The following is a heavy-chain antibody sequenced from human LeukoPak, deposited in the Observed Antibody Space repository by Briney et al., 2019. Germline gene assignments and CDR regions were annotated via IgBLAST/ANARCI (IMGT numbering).Heavy chain of an antibody. CDR3: ARHDDFLSPYDY. J-gene: IGHJ4*02. CDR2: ISHTGSV. D-gene: IGHD3-3*01. V-gene: IGHV4-4*02. Sequence: KPSETLSLTCAVSGVSINSDYRWTWVRQSPGKGLEWIGEISHTGSVNYNLSLESRVTISTDKSKNQFSLTLRSVAAADTAVYYCARHDDFLSPYDYWGQGVLVTVSS. CDR1: GVSINSDYR.